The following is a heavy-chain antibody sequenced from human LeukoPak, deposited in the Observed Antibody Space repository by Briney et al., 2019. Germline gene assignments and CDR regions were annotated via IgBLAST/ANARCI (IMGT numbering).Heavy chain of an antibody. V-gene: IGHV3-30-3*01. CDR1: AFIFGGYA. CDR2: ISYDGGKT. J-gene: IGHJ4*02. Sequence: GGSLRLSCADSAFIFGGYAMQWVRQAPGKGLQWLAVISYDGGKTYYADSVEGRFTISRDNSKSTVYLEINSLRSEDTAIYYCARGFNDFWSGSQLEYWGQGTLVTVSS. CDR3: ARGFNDFWSGSQLEY. D-gene: IGHD3-3*01.